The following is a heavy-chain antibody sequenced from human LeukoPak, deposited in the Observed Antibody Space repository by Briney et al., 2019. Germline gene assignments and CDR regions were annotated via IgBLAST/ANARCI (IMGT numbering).Heavy chain of an antibody. CDR2: ISYDGSNK. Sequence: PGGSLRLSCAASGFTFSSYGMHWVRQAPGKGLEWVAVISYDGSNKYYADSVKGRFTISRDNSKSTLYLQMNSLRDEDTAVYYCARKKPGLATTGTAGDFFDPWGQGTLVTVSS. D-gene: IGHD6-13*01. V-gene: IGHV3-30*03. CDR1: GFTFSSYG. J-gene: IGHJ5*02. CDR3: ARKKPGLATTGTAGDFFDP.